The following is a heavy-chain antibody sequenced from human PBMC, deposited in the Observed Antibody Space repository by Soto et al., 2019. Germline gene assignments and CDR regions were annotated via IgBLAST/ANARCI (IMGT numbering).Heavy chain of an antibody. D-gene: IGHD4-17*01. Sequence: EVQLVEFGGGLVKPGGSLRLSCAASGFTFSSYTMNWVRQAPGKGLEWVSSISTSSTYIHYADSVKGRFTISRDNAKNSLYLQMNSPRAEDTAVYYCARARYGDYDAFDIWGQGTMVTVSS. J-gene: IGHJ3*02. V-gene: IGHV3-21*02. CDR2: ISTSSTYI. CDR1: GFTFSSYT. CDR3: ARARYGDYDAFDI.